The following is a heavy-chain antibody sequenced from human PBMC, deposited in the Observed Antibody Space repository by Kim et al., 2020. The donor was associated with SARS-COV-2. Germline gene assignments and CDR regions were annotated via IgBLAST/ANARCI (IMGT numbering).Heavy chain of an antibody. Sequence: ADSVKGRFTISRDNSKNTLYLQMNSLRAEDTAVYYCARDRVSSGADAFDIWGQGTMVTVSS. D-gene: IGHD3-3*01. CDR3: ARDRVSSGADAFDI. V-gene: IGHV3-30*07. J-gene: IGHJ3*02.